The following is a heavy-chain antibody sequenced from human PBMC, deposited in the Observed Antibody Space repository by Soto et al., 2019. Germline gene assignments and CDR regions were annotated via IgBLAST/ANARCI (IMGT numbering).Heavy chain of an antibody. CDR1: GASISSPY. Sequence: SETLSLTCTVSGASISSPYWSWIRQSPGKGLEWIGYVYYSGSTNYNPSLKSRVTISVDTSKNQFSLKLSSVTAADTAVYYCARGYYDSSGQSNTFDIWGQGTMVTVSS. J-gene: IGHJ3*02. CDR3: ARGYYDSSGQSNTFDI. CDR2: VYYSGST. V-gene: IGHV4-59*11. D-gene: IGHD3-22*01.